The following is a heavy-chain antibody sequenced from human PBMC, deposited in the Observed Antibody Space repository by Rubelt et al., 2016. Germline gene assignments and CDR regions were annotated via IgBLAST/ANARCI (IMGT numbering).Heavy chain of an antibody. Sequence: QVQLVQSGAEVKKPGSSVKVSCKASGGTFRSYAISWVRQAPGQGLEWMGGIIPIFGTETYAQKFQGRVTIIADESTSTSYMELSSLSSEETAVYYCARRQRLGPFDYWGQGTLVTVSS. CDR1: GGTFRSYA. CDR3: ARRQRLGPFDY. CDR2: IIPIFGTE. V-gene: IGHV1-69*01. D-gene: IGHD6-25*01. J-gene: IGHJ4*02.